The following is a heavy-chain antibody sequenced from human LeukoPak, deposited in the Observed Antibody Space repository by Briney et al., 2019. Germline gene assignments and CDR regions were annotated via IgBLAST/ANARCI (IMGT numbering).Heavy chain of an antibody. J-gene: IGHJ6*02. D-gene: IGHD2-2*02. Sequence: SETLSLTCAVYGGSFSGYYWSWIRQPPGKGLEWIGVINHSGSTNYNPSLKSRVTISVDTSKNQFSLKLSSVTAADTAVYYCARLALRNQLLYFHYYGMDVWGQGTTVTVSS. V-gene: IGHV4-34*01. CDR1: GGSFSGYY. CDR2: INHSGST. CDR3: ARLALRNQLLYFHYYGMDV.